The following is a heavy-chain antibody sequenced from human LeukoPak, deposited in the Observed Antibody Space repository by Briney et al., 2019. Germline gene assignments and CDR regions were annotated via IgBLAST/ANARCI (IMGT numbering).Heavy chain of an antibody. CDR2: IYSSGST. CDR3: ARELSTGWPGFDS. V-gene: IGHV4-4*07. D-gene: IGHD6-19*01. J-gene: IGHJ4*02. CDR1: GGSISDYY. Sequence: SETPSPTCTVSGGSISDYYWSWIRQPAGKGLEWIGRIYSSGSTNYNPSLKSRVTMSADKSKSQFSLKLSSVTAADTAVYHCARELSTGWPGFDSWGQGTLVTVSS.